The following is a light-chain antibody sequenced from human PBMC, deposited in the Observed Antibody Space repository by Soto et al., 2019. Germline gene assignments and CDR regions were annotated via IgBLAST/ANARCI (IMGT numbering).Light chain of an antibody. CDR2: GAS. CDR1: QSVSSN. CDR3: QQYNNWPIT. J-gene: IGKJ5*01. Sequence: IVLTQYKSTLSVSAGARPTLSCRASQSVSSNLAWYQQKPGQAPRLIISGASTRATGVPARFSGSGSGTEVTLTITSLQSEDFAVYGRQQYNNWPITFGPGTRLEIK. V-gene: IGKV3D-15*01.